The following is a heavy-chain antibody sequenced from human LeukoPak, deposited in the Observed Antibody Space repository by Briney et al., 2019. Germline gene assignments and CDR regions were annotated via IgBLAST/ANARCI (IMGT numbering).Heavy chain of an antibody. D-gene: IGHD2-2*01. V-gene: IGHV4-39*01. Sequence: SETLSLTCTVSGGSISSSSYYWGWIRQPPGKGLEWIGSIYYRGSTYYNPSLKSRVTISVDTSKNQFSLKLSSVTAADTAVYYCARPTLGYCSSTSCYQNYYYYMDVWGKGTTVTVSS. CDR3: ARPTLGYCSSTSCYQNYYYYMDV. J-gene: IGHJ6*03. CDR2: IYYRGST. CDR1: GGSISSSSYY.